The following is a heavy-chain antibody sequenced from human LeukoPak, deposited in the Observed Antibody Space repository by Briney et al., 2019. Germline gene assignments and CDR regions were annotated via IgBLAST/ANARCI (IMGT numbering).Heavy chain of an antibody. CDR2: ISTYNGNT. Sequence: GASVEVSCKASGYTFTSYGISWMRQAPGQGLEWMGWISTYNGNTDYAQKLQGRVTITTDTSTSTAYMELRSLRSDDTAVYFCVRGQMAIPWAFDIWGQGTMVTVSS. D-gene: IGHD2-21*01. CDR3: VRGQMAIPWAFDI. CDR1: GYTFTSYG. J-gene: IGHJ3*02. V-gene: IGHV1-18*01.